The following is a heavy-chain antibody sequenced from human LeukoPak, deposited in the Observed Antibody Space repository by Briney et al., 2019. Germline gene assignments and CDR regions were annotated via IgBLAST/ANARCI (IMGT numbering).Heavy chain of an antibody. D-gene: IGHD6-6*01. CDR3: ARDRESSSPFDY. CDR2: ISSSSNYI. V-gene: IGHV3-21*01. J-gene: IGHJ4*02. Sequence: PGGSLRLSCAASGFIFSSQSMNWVRQAPGKGLEWVSSISSSSNYIYYADSVKGRFTISRDNAKNSLYLQMTSLRAEDTAVYYCARDRESSSPFDYWGQGTLVTVSS. CDR1: GFIFSSQS.